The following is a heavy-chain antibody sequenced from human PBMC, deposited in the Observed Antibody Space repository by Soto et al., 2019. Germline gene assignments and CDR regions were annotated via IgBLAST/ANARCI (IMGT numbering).Heavy chain of an antibody. CDR1: GFTIINNY. CDR3: ARGRDGYNFLYEPT. V-gene: IGHV3-53*01. Sequence: PGGSVRLSCAASGFTIINNYMTWIRQPPGKGLEWVSVIYSAGSTYYADSVKGRFTISRDNSKDTVYLQMNSLRVEDTAMYYCARGRDGYNFLYEPTWGQGTLVTVSS. D-gene: IGHD1-1*01. CDR2: IYSAGST. J-gene: IGHJ4*02.